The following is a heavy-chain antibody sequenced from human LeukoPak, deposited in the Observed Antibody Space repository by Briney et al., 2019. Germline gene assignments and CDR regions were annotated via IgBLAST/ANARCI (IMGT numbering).Heavy chain of an antibody. CDR3: ARISSSNWYNERGAFDV. V-gene: IGHV4-59*01. CDR2: VYYTGST. CDR1: GGSISSYY. D-gene: IGHD6-13*01. Sequence: SETLSLTCTVSGGSISSYYWSWVRQPPGKGLEWIGFVYYTGSTNYSPSLKSRVTISVDTSKNQFSLKLRSVTAADTAVYYCARISSSNWYNERGAFDVWGQGTMVALSS. J-gene: IGHJ3*01.